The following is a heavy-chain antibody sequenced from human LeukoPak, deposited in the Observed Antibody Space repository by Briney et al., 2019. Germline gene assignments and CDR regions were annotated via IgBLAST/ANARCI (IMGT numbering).Heavy chain of an antibody. CDR1: GFTFSTYG. D-gene: IGHD3-16*01. V-gene: IGHV3-33*01. Sequence: GGSLRLSCATSGFTFSTYGIHWVRQAPGKGLEWVAAIWPDGSYKYYADSVKGRFTISSDNSKNTVYLQMNTLRDEDTAVYYCARAVGPFDYWGQGTLVTVSS. J-gene: IGHJ4*02. CDR2: IWPDGSYK. CDR3: ARAVGPFDY.